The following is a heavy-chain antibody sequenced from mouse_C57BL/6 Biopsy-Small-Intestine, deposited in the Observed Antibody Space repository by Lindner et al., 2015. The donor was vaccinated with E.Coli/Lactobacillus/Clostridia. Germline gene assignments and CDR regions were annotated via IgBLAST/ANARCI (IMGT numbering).Heavy chain of an antibody. J-gene: IGHJ4*01. Sequence: SVKVSCKASGGTFSNYVISWVRQAPGQGLEWMGTIIPFYSSPNLAQTFQGRVTITADESTSTAYMELTSLTSEDTAVYYCARGRRRYTYGDRQGIVVSFDYWGQGTLVTVSS. CDR1: GGTFSNYV. V-gene: IGHV1S126*01. D-gene: IGHD2-13*01. CDR3: ARGRRRYTYGDRQGIVVSFDY. CDR2: IIPFYSSP.